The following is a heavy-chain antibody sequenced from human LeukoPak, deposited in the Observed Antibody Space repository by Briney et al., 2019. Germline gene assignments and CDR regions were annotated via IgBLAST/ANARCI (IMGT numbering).Heavy chain of an antibody. D-gene: IGHD3-10*01. Sequence: PSETLSLTCAVYGGSFSGYYWGWIRQPPGKGLEWIGSIYYSGSTYYNPSLKSRVTISVDTSKNQFSLKLSSVTAADTAVYYCARHVRNSGSYPVLLFDPWGQGTLVTVSS. CDR3: ARHVRNSGSYPVLLFDP. CDR1: GGSFSGYY. J-gene: IGHJ5*02. V-gene: IGHV4-39*01. CDR2: IYYSGST.